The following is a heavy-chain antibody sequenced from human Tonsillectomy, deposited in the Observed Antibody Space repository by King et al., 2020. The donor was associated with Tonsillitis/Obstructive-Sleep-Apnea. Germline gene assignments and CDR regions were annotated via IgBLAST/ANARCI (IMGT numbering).Heavy chain of an antibody. CDR3: ASSDAYNLAFDV. V-gene: IGHV5-10-1*03. D-gene: IGHD5-24*01. J-gene: IGHJ3*01. CDR2: IDPSDSYT. CDR1: GYSFTTYW. Sequence: QLVQSGAEVKKPGESLKISCKGSGYSFTTYWINWVRQMPGKGLEWMGMIDPSDSYTNYSPSFQGHVTISSDKSISIAYLQWSSLKASDTAMYYCASSDAYNLAFDVWGQGTMVTVSS.